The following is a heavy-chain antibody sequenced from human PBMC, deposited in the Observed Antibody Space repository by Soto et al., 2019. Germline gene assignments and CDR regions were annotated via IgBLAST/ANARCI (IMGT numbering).Heavy chain of an antibody. Sequence: DVKLVESGGGLVQPGASLRLSCAVSGFTFSMYSMSWVRQSPGKGLEWVAKIPQDGVDGHYADSVKGRFTISGDNGKNSLYLQLNNLRAEDTAVYYCARDHLILPAHDFFYGSDVWGRGATVTVSS. D-gene: IGHD2-21*02. J-gene: IGHJ6*02. CDR2: IPQDGVDG. CDR3: ARDHLILPAHDFFYGSDV. CDR1: GFTFSMYS. V-gene: IGHV3-7*03.